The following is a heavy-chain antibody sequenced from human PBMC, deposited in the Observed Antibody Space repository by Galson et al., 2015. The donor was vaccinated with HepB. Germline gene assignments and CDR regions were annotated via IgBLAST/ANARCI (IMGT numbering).Heavy chain of an antibody. CDR3: AIHLHDAFDL. J-gene: IGHJ3*01. CDR2: IDPSDAHV. Sequence: QSGAEVKKPGESLRISCQGSGYNFTSSWISWVRQMSGKGLELMVKIDPSDAHVTYSPSFQGHVTISADRSIRIAYLQWNSLKASDTAIYYCAIHLHDAFDLWGQGTMVTVSS. V-gene: IGHV5-10-1*01. CDR1: GYNFTSSW.